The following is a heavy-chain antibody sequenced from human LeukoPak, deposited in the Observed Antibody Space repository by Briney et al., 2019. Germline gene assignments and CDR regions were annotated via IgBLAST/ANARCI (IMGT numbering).Heavy chain of an antibody. Sequence: GGSLRLSCAASGFTSSAIHWVRQSPGKGLEWLAIISFDGAYRYYADSVKGRFTISRDISKNTFYLQMSSLTADDAALYCCAKDQQGGAGSGRFDYWGQGTLVTVSS. CDR1: GFTSSA. J-gene: IGHJ4*02. CDR2: ISFDGAYR. V-gene: IGHV3-30*04. D-gene: IGHD3-10*01. CDR3: AKDQQGGAGSGRFDY.